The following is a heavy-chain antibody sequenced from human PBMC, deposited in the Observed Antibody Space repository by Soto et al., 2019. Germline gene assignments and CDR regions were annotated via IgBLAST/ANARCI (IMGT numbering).Heavy chain of an antibody. CDR3: AREGRDGYNLGSSLTRPIDY. D-gene: IGHD5-12*01. Sequence: QVQLVQSGAEVKKPGSSVKVSCKASGGTFSSYAISWVRQAPGQGLEWMGGIIPIFGTANYAHKFQGRVTIAADESTSTAYMELSSLRSEDTAVYYCAREGRDGYNLGSSLTRPIDYWGQGTLVTVSS. J-gene: IGHJ4*02. CDR1: GGTFSSYA. CDR2: IIPIFGTA. V-gene: IGHV1-69*12.